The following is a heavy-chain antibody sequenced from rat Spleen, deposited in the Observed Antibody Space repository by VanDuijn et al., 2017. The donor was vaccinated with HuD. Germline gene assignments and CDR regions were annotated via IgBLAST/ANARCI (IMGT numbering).Heavy chain of an antibody. CDR3: VTERRGVEG. CDR2: INKDSYTI. J-gene: IGHJ2*01. CDR1: GFNFNDYW. V-gene: IGHV4-2*01. D-gene: IGHD1-11*01. Sequence: EVKLVESGGGLVQPGRSLKLSCAASGFNFNDYWMGWVRQAPGKGLEWIGEINKDSYTINYTPSLKDKFTISKNNAQNTLYLKMNKLGAEDTAIYYCVTERRGVEGWGQGVMVTVSS.